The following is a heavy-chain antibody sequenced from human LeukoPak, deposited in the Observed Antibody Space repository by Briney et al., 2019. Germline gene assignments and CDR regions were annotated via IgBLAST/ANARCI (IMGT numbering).Heavy chain of an antibody. CDR2: ISYDGPNK. J-gene: IGHJ4*02. D-gene: IGHD4/OR15-4a*01. V-gene: IGHV3-30*18. CDR1: GFTFNNYG. Sequence: GGSLRLSCAASGFTFNNYGMHWVRQAPGKGLEWVAVISYDGPNKYFADSVKGRFTISRDNSKNTQYLQMNSLRAEDTAVYYCAKGLARFGYGALLDFWGQGTLVTVSS. CDR3: AKGLARFGYGALLDF.